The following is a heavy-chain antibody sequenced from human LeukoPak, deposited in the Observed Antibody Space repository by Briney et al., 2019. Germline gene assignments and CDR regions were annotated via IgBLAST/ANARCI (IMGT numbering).Heavy chain of an antibody. D-gene: IGHD2-8*01. CDR1: GGSLSSGDYY. CDR3: ASPLRGVDAFDI. J-gene: IGHJ3*02. V-gene: IGHV4-30-4*01. Sequence: PSETLSLTCTVSGGSLSSGDYYWSWIRQPPGKGLEWIGYIYYTGSTYYNPSLKSRVTISVDTSKNQFSLKLSSVTAADTAVYYCASPLRGVDAFDIWGQGTMVSVSS. CDR2: IYYTGST.